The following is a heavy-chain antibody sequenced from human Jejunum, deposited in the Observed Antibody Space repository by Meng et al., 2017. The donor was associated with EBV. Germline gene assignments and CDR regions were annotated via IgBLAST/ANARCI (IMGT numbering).Heavy chain of an antibody. CDR2: INPGNGET. V-gene: IGHV1-3*01. J-gene: IGHJ4*02. CDR3: ASRPGFNIGPFDY. D-gene: IGHD3/OR15-3a*01. CDR1: GYTFTNYP. Sequence: VQLGRSGAEVKKPGASVKLSCKASGYTFTNYPIHWVRQAPGQRPEWMGCINPGNGETEFSQKFQGRVTITRDTSATTAYMELTSLRSEDTAVYYCASRPGFNIGPFDYWGQGTLVTVSS.